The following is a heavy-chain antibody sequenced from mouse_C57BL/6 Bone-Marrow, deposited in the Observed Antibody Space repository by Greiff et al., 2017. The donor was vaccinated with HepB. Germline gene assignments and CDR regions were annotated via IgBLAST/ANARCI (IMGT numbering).Heavy chain of an antibody. Sequence: QVQLKESGAELARPGASVKLSCKASGYTFTSYGISWVKQRTGQGLEWIGEIYPRSGNTYYNEKFKGKATLTADKSSSTAYMELRSLTSEDSAVYFCARHYGSRAWFAYWGQGTLVTVSA. J-gene: IGHJ3*01. CDR1: GYTFTSYG. V-gene: IGHV1-81*01. CDR3: ARHYGSRAWFAY. CDR2: IYPRSGNT. D-gene: IGHD1-1*01.